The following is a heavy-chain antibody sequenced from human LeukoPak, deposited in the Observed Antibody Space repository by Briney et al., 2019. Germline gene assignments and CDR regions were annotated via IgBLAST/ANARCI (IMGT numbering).Heavy chain of an antibody. CDR1: GGSITSSSYY. CDR3: ARGRRDGYNLEYFDK. V-gene: IGHV4-39*01. Sequence: SETLSLTCTVSGGSITSSSYYWGWIRQPPGKGMQWIGSFYYSGSTYYNPSLKSRVTIYVDTSKNQFSLKLSSVTAADTAVYYCARGRRDGYNLEYFDKWGQGTLVTVSS. D-gene: IGHD5-24*01. CDR2: FYYSGST. J-gene: IGHJ4*02.